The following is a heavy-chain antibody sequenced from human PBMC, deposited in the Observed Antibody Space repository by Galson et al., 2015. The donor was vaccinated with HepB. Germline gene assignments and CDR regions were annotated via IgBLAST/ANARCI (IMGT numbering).Heavy chain of an antibody. V-gene: IGHV3-23*01. CDR1: GFTFDNFA. CDR2: MSGSRFST. Sequence: SLRLSCAASGFTFDNFALSWVRQAPGKGLECVSTMSGSRFSTWYADSVKGRFTISRDSSKNTVYLQMNNLGVEDTAVYYCAKPAHGGGGQGTLVTVSS. D-gene: IGHD3-16*01. CDR3: AKPAHGG. J-gene: IGHJ4*02.